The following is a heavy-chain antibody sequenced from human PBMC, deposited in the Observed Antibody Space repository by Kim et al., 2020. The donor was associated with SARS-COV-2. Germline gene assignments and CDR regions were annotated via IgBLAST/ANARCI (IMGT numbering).Heavy chain of an antibody. Sequence: SETLSLTCAVYGGSLSGFSWSWIRQAPGEGLEWIGEINHSGSTTYMPCLESRVTMSPAKSRNQFSLKLSSLTAADTAVYYCARGSAGSTVTASSYTFLDVWGKGTTVTVSS. CDR3: ARGSAGSTVTASSYTFLDV. CDR1: GGSLSGFS. CDR2: INHSGST. J-gene: IGHJ6*04. V-gene: IGHV4-34*01. D-gene: IGHD4-17*01.